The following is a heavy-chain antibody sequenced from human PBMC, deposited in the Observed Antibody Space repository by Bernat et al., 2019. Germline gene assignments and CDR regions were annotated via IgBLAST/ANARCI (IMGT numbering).Heavy chain of an antibody. CDR3: ARFPGGSGTIYLDY. Sequence: QLQLQESGSGLVKPSETLSLTCAVSGGSISSGGSSWSWIRQPPGKGLEWIGYIFHSGSTYYNPSLKSRVTMSLDRSKNQFSLKLTSVTAADTAVYYCARFPGGSGTIYLDYWGQGMLVTVSS. J-gene: IGHJ4*02. CDR2: IFHSGST. V-gene: IGHV4-30-2*01. D-gene: IGHD3-10*01. CDR1: GGSISSGGSS.